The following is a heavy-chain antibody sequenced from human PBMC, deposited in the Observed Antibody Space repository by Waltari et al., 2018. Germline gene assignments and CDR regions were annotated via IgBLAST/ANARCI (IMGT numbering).Heavy chain of an antibody. V-gene: IGHV3-30*02. CDR1: GSNLSHFG. D-gene: IGHD2-2*02. J-gene: IGHJ4*02. CDR2: IWFDGSDK. CDR3: AKDAFGNTYLDF. Sequence: QVNLVESGGGVVQPGGYLRLSRATSGSNLSHFGMHWVRQAPGKGLEWVALIWFDGSDKFYADSVRGRFTISRDNSARTLYLDMDSLRLDDTAMYYCAKDAFGNTYLDFWGQGTLVTVSS.